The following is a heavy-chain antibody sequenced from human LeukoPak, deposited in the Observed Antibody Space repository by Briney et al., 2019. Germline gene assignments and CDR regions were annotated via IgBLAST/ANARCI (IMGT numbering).Heavy chain of an antibody. J-gene: IGHJ4*02. V-gene: IGHV1-18*01. D-gene: IGHD1-26*01. CDR2: ISAYNGNT. Sequence: ASVKVSCKASGYTFTSYGIRWVRQAPGQGLEWMGWISAYNGNTNYAQKLQGRVTMTTDTSTSTACMELRSLRSDDTAVYYCARWTVGATSDYWGQGTLVTVSS. CDR3: ARWTVGATSDY. CDR1: GYTFTSYG.